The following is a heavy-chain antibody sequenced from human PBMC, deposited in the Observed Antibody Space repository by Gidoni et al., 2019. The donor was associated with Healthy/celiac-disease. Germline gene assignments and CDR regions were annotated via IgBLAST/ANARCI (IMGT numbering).Heavy chain of an antibody. CDR2: ISAYNGNT. J-gene: IGHJ4*02. D-gene: IGHD3-22*01. V-gene: IGHV1-18*01. CDR3: ARLERRDSSGYSRNVIEN. CDR1: GYTFTNYG. Sequence: QVQLVQSGAEVKKPGASVKVSCKASGYTFTNYGIGWVRQAPGQGLEWVGWISAYNGNTNYAQKLQGRVTMTTDTSTSTAYMELRSLRSDDTAVYYCARLERRDSSGYSRNVIENWGQGTLVTVSS.